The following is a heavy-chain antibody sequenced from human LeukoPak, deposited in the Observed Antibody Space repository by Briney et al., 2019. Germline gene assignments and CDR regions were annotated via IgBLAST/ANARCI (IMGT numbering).Heavy chain of an antibody. CDR2: LNSDGIRT. J-gene: IGHJ4*02. Sequence: PGGSLRLSCEGFGFAASTYSMHWVRQTPGQGLVWVSRLNSDGIRTDYADSVRGRFTISRDNAKNTFYMYMDSLRAEDTAVYYCARAGFYNGYDYWGQGTLVTVSS. CDR1: GFAASTYS. CDR3: ARAGFYNGYDY. V-gene: IGHV3-74*01. D-gene: IGHD5-18*01.